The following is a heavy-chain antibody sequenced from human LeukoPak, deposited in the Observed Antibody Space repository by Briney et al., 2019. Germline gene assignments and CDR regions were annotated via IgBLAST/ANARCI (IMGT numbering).Heavy chain of an antibody. CDR3: ATPREMATIYDAFDI. CDR1: CGSISSSRYY. CDR2: IYYNGDT. V-gene: IGHV4-39*01. Sequence: SETLSLTCTVSCGSISSSRYYWGWIRQPPGKGLEWIATIYYNGDTYYIPSLKSRLTISVDTSKNQFSLKLSSVTAADTAVYYCATPREMATIYDAFDIWGQGTMVTVSS. J-gene: IGHJ3*02. D-gene: IGHD5-24*01.